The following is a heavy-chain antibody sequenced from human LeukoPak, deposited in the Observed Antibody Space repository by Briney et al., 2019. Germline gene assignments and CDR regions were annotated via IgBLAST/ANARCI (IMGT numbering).Heavy chain of an antibody. CDR1: GYTLTAYY. V-gene: IGHV1-2*02. J-gene: IGHJ6*02. CDR2: MNPHSGGT. Sequence: GASVKVSCKASGYTLTAYYIHWVRQAPGQGLEWMGWMNPHSGGTNYAQKFRARVSMTTDTTINTAYLELTGLTSDDTALYYCARAERTVSGLDVWGQGTTVAVS. D-gene: IGHD2-2*01. CDR3: ARAERTVSGLDV.